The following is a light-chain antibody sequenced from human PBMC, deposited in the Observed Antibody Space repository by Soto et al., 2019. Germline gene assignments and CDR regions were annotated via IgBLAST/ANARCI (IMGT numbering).Light chain of an antibody. Sequence: EIVLTQSPGTLSLSPGERATLSCRASQSVSSSYLAWYQQKPGQGPRLLIYGASSRATGIPDRFRGSGSGTDFTLTISRLEPEDFAVYYCQQYGSSPFTFGPGTKVDIK. J-gene: IGKJ3*01. CDR3: QQYGSSPFT. CDR2: GAS. CDR1: QSVSSSY. V-gene: IGKV3-20*01.